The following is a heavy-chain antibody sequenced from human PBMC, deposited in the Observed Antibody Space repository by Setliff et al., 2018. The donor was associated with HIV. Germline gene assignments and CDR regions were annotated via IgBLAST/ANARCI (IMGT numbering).Heavy chain of an antibody. D-gene: IGHD3-22*01. CDR1: GGSISNRY. Sequence: SETLSLTCTVSGGSISNRYWSWIRETPGKGLEWIGYIYTSGSTIYNPSLQSRVTISVDTSKNQFSLKLSSLTAADTAVYFCARLRITMIMMLNYFDYWGQGTLVTVSS. V-gene: IGHV4-4*09. CDR3: ARLRITMIMMLNYFDY. CDR2: IYTSGST. J-gene: IGHJ4*02.